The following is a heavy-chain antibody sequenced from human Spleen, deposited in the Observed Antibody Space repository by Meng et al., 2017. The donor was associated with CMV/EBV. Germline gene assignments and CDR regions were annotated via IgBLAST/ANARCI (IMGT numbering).Heavy chain of an antibody. CDR2: INDSGDST. CDR3: AKGGRVHLTDY. D-gene: IGHD1-1*01. J-gene: IGHJ4*02. V-gene: IGHV3-23*01. Sequence: LRLSCAASGFTFSSYAMTWVRQAPGKGLGWVSTINDSGDSTLYADSVKGRFTISRDNSKNTLYLQMNSLRAEDTALYYCAKGGRVHLTDYWGQGALVTVSS. CDR1: GFTFSSYA.